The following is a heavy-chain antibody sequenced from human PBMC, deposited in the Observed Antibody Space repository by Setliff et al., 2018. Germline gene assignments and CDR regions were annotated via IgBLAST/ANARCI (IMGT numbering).Heavy chain of an antibody. D-gene: IGHD3-3*01. J-gene: IGHJ4*02. CDR2: IYYSGST. CDR3: ARRATYYNFWSGYYDY. Sequence: SETLSLTCTVSGGSISSSSYYWGWIRQPPGKGLEWIGSIYYSGSTYYNPSLKSRVTIAVDTSKNQFSLKLSSVTAADTAVYYCARRATYYNFWSGYYDYWGQGTLVTVSS. CDR1: GGSISSSSYY. V-gene: IGHV4-39*07.